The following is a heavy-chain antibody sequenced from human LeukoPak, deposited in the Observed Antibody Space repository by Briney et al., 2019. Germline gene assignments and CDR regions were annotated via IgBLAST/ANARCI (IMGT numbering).Heavy chain of an antibody. CDR2: ISSSSSTI. V-gene: IGHV3-48*01. CDR1: GFTFSSYS. CDR3: ARCSGSYLSDAFDI. J-gene: IGHJ3*02. Sequence: SGGSLRLSCAASGFTFSSYSMSWVRQAPGKGLEWVSYISSSSSTIYYADSVKGRFTISRDNAKNSLYLQMNSLRAEDTAVYYCARCSGSYLSDAFDIWGQGTMVTVSS. D-gene: IGHD1-26*01.